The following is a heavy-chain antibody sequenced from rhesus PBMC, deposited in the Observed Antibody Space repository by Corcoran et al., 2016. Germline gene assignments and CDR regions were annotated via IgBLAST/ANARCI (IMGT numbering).Heavy chain of an antibody. CDR2: IYGSGSSH. Sequence: QLQLQESGLRLVTPSEPLSLPFAVSGCSISRSYWSRIRQASGQSLEWIGYIYGSGSSHNNNPSLRGRVTLSVDTSKNQFTLKMSSVTAADTAVYYCVRIGGARKYNSLDVWGRGVLVTVSS. J-gene: IGHJ5-2*02. CDR1: GCSISRSY. V-gene: IGHV4-169*01. CDR3: VRIGGARKYNSLDV.